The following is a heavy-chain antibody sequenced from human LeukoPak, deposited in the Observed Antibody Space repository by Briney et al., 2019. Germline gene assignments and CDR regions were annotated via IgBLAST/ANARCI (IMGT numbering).Heavy chain of an antibody. CDR1: GGSISSGGYS. D-gene: IGHD1-1*01. CDR3: ARAYRTYGMDV. V-gene: IGHV4-30-2*01. J-gene: IGHJ6*02. CDR2: IYHSGST. Sequence: TSETLSLTCAVSGGSISSGGYSWSWIRQPPGKGLEWIGYIYHSGSTYYNPSLKSRVTISVDRSKNQFSLKLSSVTAADTAVYYCARAYRTYGMDVWGQGTTVTVSS.